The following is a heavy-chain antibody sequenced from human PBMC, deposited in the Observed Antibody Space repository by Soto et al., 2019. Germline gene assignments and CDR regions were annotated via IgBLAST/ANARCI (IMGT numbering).Heavy chain of an antibody. CDR1: GFTVSSNY. CDR2: FYSGGST. D-gene: IGHD1-26*01. J-gene: IGHJ4*02. CDR3: ARASGSYGLYYGLIRYSDY. V-gene: IGHV3-53*01. Sequence: GGSLRLSCAASGFTVSSNYMNWVRQAPGKGLEWVSVFYSGGSTYYADSVKGRFTISRDNSKNTLYLQMNSLRAEDTAMYYCARASGSYGLYYGLIRYSDYWGQGALVTVS.